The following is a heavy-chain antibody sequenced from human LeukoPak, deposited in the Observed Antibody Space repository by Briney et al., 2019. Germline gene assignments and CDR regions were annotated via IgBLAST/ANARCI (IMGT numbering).Heavy chain of an antibody. D-gene: IGHD4-17*01. CDR2: INPNSGGT. Sequence: ASVKVSCKASGYTFTGYYMHWVRQAPGQGLEWMGWINPNSGGTTYAQKFQGRVTMTRDTSISTAYMELSRLRSDDTAVYYCARVGLTTVTLNWFDPWGQGTLVTVSS. CDR1: GYTFTGYY. V-gene: IGHV1-2*02. J-gene: IGHJ5*02. CDR3: ARVGLTTVTLNWFDP.